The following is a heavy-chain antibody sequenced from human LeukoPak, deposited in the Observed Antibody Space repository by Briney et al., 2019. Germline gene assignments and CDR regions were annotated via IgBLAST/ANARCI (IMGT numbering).Heavy chain of an antibody. CDR3: ARWNRHASSSWYASYYFDY. D-gene: IGHD6-13*01. Sequence: SETLPLTCTVPGYSISSGFYWGWIRQPPGKGLEWIGSIYHTGSTYYNPSLKSRVTISVDTSKNQFSLKLSSVTAADTAVYYCARWNRHASSSWYASYYFDYWGQGTLVTVSS. V-gene: IGHV4-38-2*02. J-gene: IGHJ4*02. CDR2: IYHTGST. CDR1: GYSISSGFY.